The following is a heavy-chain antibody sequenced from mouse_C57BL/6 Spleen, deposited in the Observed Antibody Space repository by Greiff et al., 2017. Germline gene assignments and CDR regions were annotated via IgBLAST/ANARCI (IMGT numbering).Heavy chain of an antibody. CDR3: ARGKVYDGYFYAMDY. V-gene: IGHV1-18*01. J-gene: IGHJ4*01. CDR1: GYTFTDYN. D-gene: IGHD2-3*01. CDR2: INPNNGGT. Sequence: VQLKESGPELVKPGASVKIPCKASGYTFTDYNMDWVKQSPGKSLEWIGDINPNNGGTIYNQKFKGKATLTVDKSSSTAYMELRSLTSEDTAVYYCARGKVYDGYFYAMDYWGQGTSVTVSS.